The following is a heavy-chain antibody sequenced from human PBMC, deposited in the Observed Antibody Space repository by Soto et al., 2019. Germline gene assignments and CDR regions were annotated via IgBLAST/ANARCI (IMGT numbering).Heavy chain of an antibody. CDR1: GFTFISYA. V-gene: IGHV3-23*01. D-gene: IGHD5-18*01. Sequence: EVQLLESGGGLVQPGGSLRLSCAASGFTFISYAMTWVHQAPGKGLEWVSTLSGSGGSTYYADSVKGRFTISRDHSKNTLYLQMTSLRAEDTAVYYCAKDRTLYTARATAFDYWGQGTLVTVSS. CDR2: LSGSGGST. CDR3: AKDRTLYTARATAFDY. J-gene: IGHJ4*02.